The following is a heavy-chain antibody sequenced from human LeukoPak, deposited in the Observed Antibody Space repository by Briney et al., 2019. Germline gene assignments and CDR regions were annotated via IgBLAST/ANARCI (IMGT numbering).Heavy chain of an antibody. D-gene: IGHD2-2*01. Sequence: GGSLRLSCAASGFTYSSYWMHWVRQAPGKGLVWVSRINSDGSSTSYADSVKGRFTISRDNAKNTLYLQMNSLRAEDTAVYYCARDPDIVVVPAVILGYWGQGTLVTVSS. V-gene: IGHV3-74*01. CDR3: ARDPDIVVVPAVILGY. J-gene: IGHJ4*02. CDR1: GFTYSSYW. CDR2: INSDGSST.